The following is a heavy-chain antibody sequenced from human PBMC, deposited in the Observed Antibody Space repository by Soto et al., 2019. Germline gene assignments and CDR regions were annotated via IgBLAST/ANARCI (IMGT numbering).Heavy chain of an antibody. CDR3: ARDLRGSPDY. J-gene: IGHJ4*02. V-gene: IGHV3-48*04. CDR2: ISSSSSTT. Sequence: GGSLSLSCAASGFPFSSYSMNWVRQAPGKGLEWVSYISSSSSTTTYAESVKGRFTIFRDNAKNTVYLQMTSLRVEDTAVYYCARDLRGSPDYWGQGTLVTVSS. CDR1: GFPFSSYS. D-gene: IGHD1-26*01.